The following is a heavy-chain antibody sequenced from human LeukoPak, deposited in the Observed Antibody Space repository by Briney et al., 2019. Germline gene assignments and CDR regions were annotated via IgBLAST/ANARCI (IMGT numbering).Heavy chain of an antibody. J-gene: IGHJ4*02. CDR3: ARATTSTSPSLN. CDR1: GGTFSSYA. Sequence: SVKLSCKASGGTFSSYAISWVRQAPGQGLEWMGRIIPILGIANYAQKFQGRVTITADKSTSTAYMELSSLRSEDTAVYYCARATTSTSPSLNWGQGTLVTVSS. CDR2: IIPILGIA. V-gene: IGHV1-69*04. D-gene: IGHD2-2*01.